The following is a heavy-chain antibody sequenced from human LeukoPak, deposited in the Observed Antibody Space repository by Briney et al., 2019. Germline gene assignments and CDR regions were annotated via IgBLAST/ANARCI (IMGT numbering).Heavy chain of an antibody. V-gene: IGHV3-23*01. CDR2: ISGSGGST. D-gene: IGHD3-10*01. Sequence: GGSLRLSCAASGFTFSSYAMSWVRQAPGKGLEWVSAISGSGGSTYYADSVKGRFTISRDNSKNTLYLQMNSLRAEDTAVYYCAKDRMVRGVIMGGQFDYWGQGTLVTVSS. CDR3: AKDRMVRGVIMGGQFDY. CDR1: GFTFSSYA. J-gene: IGHJ4*02.